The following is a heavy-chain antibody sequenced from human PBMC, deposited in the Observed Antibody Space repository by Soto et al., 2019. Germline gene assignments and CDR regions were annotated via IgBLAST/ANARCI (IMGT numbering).Heavy chain of an antibody. Sequence: QVPLVQSGAEVKKPGASVKVSCKASGYTFTSYGISWVRQAPGQGLEWMGWISAYNGNTNYAQKLQGRVTMTTDTATSTADMELRSLRSDDTAVYYCASSGRIEDWFDPWGQGTLVTVSS. CDR1: GYTFTSYG. V-gene: IGHV1-18*01. J-gene: IGHJ5*02. CDR3: ASSGRIEDWFDP. CDR2: ISAYNGNT.